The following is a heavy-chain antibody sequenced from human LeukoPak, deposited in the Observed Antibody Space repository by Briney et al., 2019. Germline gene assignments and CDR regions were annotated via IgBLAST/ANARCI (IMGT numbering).Heavy chain of an antibody. D-gene: IGHD5-12*01. J-gene: IGHJ4*02. Sequence: PGGSLRLSCAASGFTFSSYSMNWVRQAPGKGLEWVSSISSSSSYIYYADSVKGRFTISRDNAKNSLYLQMNSLRAEVTAVYYCARFGYSGWNLEYWGQGTLVTVSS. CDR2: ISSSSSYI. CDR1: GFTFSSYS. V-gene: IGHV3-21*01. CDR3: ARFGYSGWNLEY.